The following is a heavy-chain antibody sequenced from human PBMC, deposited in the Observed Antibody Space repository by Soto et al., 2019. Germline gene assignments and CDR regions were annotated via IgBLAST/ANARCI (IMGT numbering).Heavy chain of an antibody. V-gene: IGHV3-30*18. CDR2: ISYDGTKK. CDR3: AKDFLLWGSFQDTGASDY. Sequence: WRSLRFPGVSCWWSFTCYAMHWVRQGRGKGLEWVAVISYDGTKKFFADSVKGRFAVSRDNSNDTVFLQMDRLRAEDTAVYYCAKDFLLWGSFQDTGASDYWGQGTKVTLSS. CDR1: WWSFTCYA. D-gene: IGHD3-16*01. J-gene: IGHJ4*02.